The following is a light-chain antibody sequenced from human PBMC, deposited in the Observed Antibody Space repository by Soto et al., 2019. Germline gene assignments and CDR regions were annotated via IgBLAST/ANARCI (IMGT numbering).Light chain of an antibody. V-gene: IGKV3-15*01. CDR2: RAS. J-gene: IGKJ2*01. CDR1: QHVSSN. CDR3: QQYNNWPYT. Sequence: EIVMTQSPATLSVSPGGSATLSCRASQHVSSNFAWYRQKPGQAPTLVIYRASTRATGITARFSGSGSGTEFTLTNRSLQSEDFAVYYGQQYNNWPYTFGQGNKLEIK.